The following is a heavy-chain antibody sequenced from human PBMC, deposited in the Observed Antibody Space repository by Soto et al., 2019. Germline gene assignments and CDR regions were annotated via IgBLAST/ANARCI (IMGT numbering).Heavy chain of an antibody. J-gene: IGHJ6*03. CDR1: GGSISGYY. CDR2: IYYSGST. D-gene: IGHD2-15*01. V-gene: IGHV4-59*01. Sequence: PSETLSLTCTVSGGSISGYYWSWIRQPPGKGLEWIGYIYYSGSTNYNPSLKSRVTISVDTSKNQFSLKLSSVTAADTAVYYCARTTIYCSGGSCYYYYYMDVWGKGTTVTVSS. CDR3: ARTTIYCSGGSCYYYYYMDV.